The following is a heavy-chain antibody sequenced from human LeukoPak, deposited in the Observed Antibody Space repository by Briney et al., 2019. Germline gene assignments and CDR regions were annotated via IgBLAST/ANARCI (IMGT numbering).Heavy chain of an antibody. D-gene: IGHD5-18*01. CDR1: GSPFTSYG. CDR3: ARDSTVDTAMVPYFDY. Sequence: VKVSFKASGSPFTSYGISWVRRAPGQGVEWMGWLSVYNGNTNYAQKLPGRVTMTTDTSTSTAYMELRSLRSDDTAVYYCARDSTVDTAMVPYFDYWGQGTLVTVSS. J-gene: IGHJ4*02. CDR2: LSVYNGNT. V-gene: IGHV1-18*01.